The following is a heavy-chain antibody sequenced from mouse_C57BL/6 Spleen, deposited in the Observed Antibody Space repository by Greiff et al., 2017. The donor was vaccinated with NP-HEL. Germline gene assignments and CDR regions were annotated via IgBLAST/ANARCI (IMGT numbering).Heavy chain of an antibody. CDR2: INPGSGGT. CDR3: ARSGVGQRFAY. CDR1: GYAFTNYL. D-gene: IGHD3-3*01. J-gene: IGHJ3*01. Sequence: LQQSGAELVRPGTSVKVSCKASGYAFTNYLIEWVKQRPGQGLEWIGVINPGSGGTNYNEKFKGKATLTADKSSSTAYMQLSSLTSEDSAVYFCARSGVGQRFAYWGQGTLVTVSA. V-gene: IGHV1-54*01.